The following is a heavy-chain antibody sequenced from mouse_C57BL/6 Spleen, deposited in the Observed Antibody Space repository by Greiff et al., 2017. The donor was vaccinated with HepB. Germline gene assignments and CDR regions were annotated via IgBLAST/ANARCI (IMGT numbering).Heavy chain of an antibody. CDR2: IHPSDSDT. D-gene: IGHD1-1*01. V-gene: IGHV1-74*01. CDR1: GYTFTSYW. J-gene: IGHJ3*01. Sequence: VQLQQPGAELVKPGASVKVSCKASGYTFTSYWMHWVKQRPGQGLEWIGRIHPSDSDTNYNQKFKGKATLTVDKSSSTAYMQLSSLTSEDSAVYYCATEDYGSSSWFAYWGQGTLVTVSA. CDR3: ATEDYGSSSWFAY.